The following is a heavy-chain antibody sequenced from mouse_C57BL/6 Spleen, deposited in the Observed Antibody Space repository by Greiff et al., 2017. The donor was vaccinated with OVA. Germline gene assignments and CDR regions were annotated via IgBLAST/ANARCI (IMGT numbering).Heavy chain of an antibody. D-gene: IGHD1-1*01. CDR1: GFTFSSYA. V-gene: IGHV5-9-1*02. CDR2: ISSGGDYI. J-gene: IGHJ2*01. Sequence: EVKLVESGEGLVKPGGSLKLSCAASGFTFSSYAMSWVRQTPEKRLEWVAYISSGGDYIYYADTVKGRFTISRDNARNTLYLQMSSLKSEDTAMYYCTRGGHITTVVATDFDYWGQGTTLTVSS. CDR3: TRGGHITTVVATDFDY.